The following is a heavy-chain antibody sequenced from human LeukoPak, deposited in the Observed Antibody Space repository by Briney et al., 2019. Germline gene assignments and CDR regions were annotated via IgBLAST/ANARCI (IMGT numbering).Heavy chain of an antibody. V-gene: IGHV5-51*01. CDR3: ARDYSGSGSQRGMDV. D-gene: IGHD3-10*01. J-gene: IGHJ6*02. Sequence: GESLKISCKGSGYSFTNYWIGWVRQMPGKGLEWMGIIYPGDSETRYGPSFQGQVTISADKSISTAYLQWSSLKASDTAMYYCARDYSGSGSQRGMDVWGQGTTVTVSS. CDR2: IYPGDSET. CDR1: GYSFTNYW.